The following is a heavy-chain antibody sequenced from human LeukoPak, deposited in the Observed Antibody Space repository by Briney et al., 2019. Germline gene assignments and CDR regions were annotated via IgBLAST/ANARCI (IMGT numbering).Heavy chain of an antibody. V-gene: IGHV4-34*01. CDR1: GGSFSGYY. Sequence: SETLSLTCVVYGGSFSGYYWSWIRQPPGKGLEWIGEINHSGSTNYNPSLKGRVTISVDTSKNQFSLKLSSVTAADTAVYYCARGLGIAGPAGYGMDVWGQGTTVTVSS. J-gene: IGHJ6*02. CDR2: INHSGST. D-gene: IGHD6-13*01. CDR3: ARGLGIAGPAGYGMDV.